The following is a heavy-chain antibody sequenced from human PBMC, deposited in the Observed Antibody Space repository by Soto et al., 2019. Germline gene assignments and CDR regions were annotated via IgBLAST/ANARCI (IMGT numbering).Heavy chain of an antibody. V-gene: IGHV1-18*01. CDR1: GYTFTNYG. Sequence: ASVKVSCKASGYTFTNYGISWVRQAPGQGLEWMGWSSTYNGNTNYAQKLQGRVTMTTDTSTSTAYMELRSLRSDDTAVYHCARTTSTGAFDYWGQGTLVTVSS. D-gene: IGHD3-10*01. J-gene: IGHJ4*02. CDR3: ARTTSTGAFDY. CDR2: SSTYNGNT.